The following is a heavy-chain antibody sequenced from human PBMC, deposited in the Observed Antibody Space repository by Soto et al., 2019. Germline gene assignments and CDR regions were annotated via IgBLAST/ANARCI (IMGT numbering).Heavy chain of an antibody. CDR1: GFSLSTSGVG. D-gene: IGHD5-18*01. CDR2: IYWDDDK. J-gene: IGHJ5*02. Sequence: QITLKESGPTLVKPTQTLTLTCTFSGFSLSTSGVGVGWIRQPPGKALEWLALIYWDDDKRYSPSLKSRLTINKDTTKTLVALTLTNMDPLDTATYYCAHRRLDTAMVTGPSNWFDPWGQGTLVTVSS. V-gene: IGHV2-5*02. CDR3: AHRRLDTAMVTGPSNWFDP.